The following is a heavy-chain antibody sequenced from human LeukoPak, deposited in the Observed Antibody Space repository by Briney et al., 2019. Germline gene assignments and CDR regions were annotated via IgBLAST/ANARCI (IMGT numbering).Heavy chain of an antibody. Sequence: ASVKVSCKASGYTFTGYYMHWVRQAPGQGLEWMGRISPNSGGTNYAQKFQGRVTMTRDTSISTAYMELSRLRSDDTAVYYCARSPGAMVRGVISYWGQGTLVTVSS. V-gene: IGHV1-2*06. D-gene: IGHD3-10*01. CDR2: ISPNSGGT. CDR1: GYTFTGYY. CDR3: ARSPGAMVRGVISY. J-gene: IGHJ4*02.